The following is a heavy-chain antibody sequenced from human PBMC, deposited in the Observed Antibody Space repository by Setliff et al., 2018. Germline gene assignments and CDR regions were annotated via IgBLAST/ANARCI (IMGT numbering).Heavy chain of an antibody. CDR2: IYYSGST. CDR1: GGSISSSSYY. D-gene: IGHD1-1*01. Sequence: SETLSLTCTVSGGSISSSSYYWGWIRQPPGKGLEWIGSIYYSGSTYYNPSLKSRVTISVDTSKNQFSLKLSSVTAADTAVYYCARLSQGDGYNYRYYFDYWGQGTLGTVSS. CDR3: ARLSQGDGYNYRYYFDY. V-gene: IGHV4-39*01. J-gene: IGHJ4*02.